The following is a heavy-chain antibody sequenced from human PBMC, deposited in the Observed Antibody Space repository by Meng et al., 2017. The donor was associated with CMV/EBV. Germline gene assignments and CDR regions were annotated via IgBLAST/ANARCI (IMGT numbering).Heavy chain of an antibody. CDR2: IKQDGSEK. CDR1: GFTFSSYW. Sequence: LSLTCAASGFTFSSYWTSWVRQAPGKGLEWVANIKQDGSEKYYVDSVKGRFTISRDNAKNSLYLQMNSLRAEDTAVYYCARDCSSTSCSPAFDYWGQGTLVTVSS. V-gene: IGHV3-7*01. CDR3: ARDCSSTSCSPAFDY. D-gene: IGHD2-2*01. J-gene: IGHJ4*02.